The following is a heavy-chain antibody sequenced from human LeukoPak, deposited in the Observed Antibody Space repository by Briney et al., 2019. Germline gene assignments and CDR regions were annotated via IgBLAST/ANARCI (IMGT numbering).Heavy chain of an antibody. CDR3: ARLYYYDSSGYGAFDI. D-gene: IGHD3-22*01. V-gene: IGHV4-59*01. Sequence: SETLSLSCTVSGGSISSYYWSWIRQPPGKGLEWIGYIYYSGSTNYNPSLKSRVTISVDTSKNQFSLKLSSVTAADTAVYYCARLYYYDSSGYGAFDIWGQGTMVTVSS. CDR2: IYYSGST. CDR1: GGSISSYY. J-gene: IGHJ3*02.